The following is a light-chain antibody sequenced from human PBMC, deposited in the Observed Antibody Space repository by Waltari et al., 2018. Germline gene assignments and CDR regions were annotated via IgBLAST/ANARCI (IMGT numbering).Light chain of an antibody. V-gene: IGLV3-21*01. CDR1: NIGSGS. CDR2: YDT. J-gene: IGLJ1*01. Sequence: SYVLTQPPSVSVAPGKPARLSCGEDNIGSGSVHWYQQKPGQAPVLVMYYDTNRPSGIPERFSGSNSGNTATLTISRVEAGDEADYYCQVWDSGANQYVFGTGTKVTVL. CDR3: QVWDSGANQYV.